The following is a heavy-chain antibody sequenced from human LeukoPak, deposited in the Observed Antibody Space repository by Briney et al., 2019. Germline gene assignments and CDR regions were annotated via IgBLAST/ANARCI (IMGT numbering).Heavy chain of an antibody. J-gene: IGHJ4*02. CDR1: GFSFSSYA. CDR3: ARDPRYSSTWYYFDY. Sequence: GGSLRLSCAASGFSFSSYALHWVRQAPGKGLEWVAVVWCDGSKKYYADSVKGRFTISRDNSKNTLYLQMNSLRAEDTAVYYCARDPRYSSTWYYFDYWGQGTLVTVSS. D-gene: IGHD6-13*01. CDR2: VWCDGSKK. V-gene: IGHV3-33*01.